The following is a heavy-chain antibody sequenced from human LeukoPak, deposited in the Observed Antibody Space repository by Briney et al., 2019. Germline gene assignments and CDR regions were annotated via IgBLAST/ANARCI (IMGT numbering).Heavy chain of an antibody. Sequence: GGSLRLSCAASGFTFSYYGMHWVRQAPGKGLEWVSGISTSGASTYSADSVKGRFTISRDNSKNTFFLQMNSLRVEDTAVYYCAKGGSGWYGHFDHWGQGALVTVSS. CDR1: GFTFSYYG. V-gene: IGHV3-23*01. J-gene: IGHJ4*02. CDR2: ISTSGAST. CDR3: AKGGSGWYGHFDH. D-gene: IGHD6-19*01.